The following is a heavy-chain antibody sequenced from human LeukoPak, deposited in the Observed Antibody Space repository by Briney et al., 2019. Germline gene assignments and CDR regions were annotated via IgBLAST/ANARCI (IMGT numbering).Heavy chain of an antibody. V-gene: IGHV4-39*01. J-gene: IGHJ4*02. CDR1: GGSISSSSYY. CDR3: ARSYYYDSSGLTGDY. CDR2: IDYSGST. Sequence: PSETLSLTCTVSGGSISSSSYYWGWTRQPPGKGLEWIGSIDYSGSTYYNPSLKSRVTISVDTSKNQFSLKLSSVTAADTAVYYCARSYYYDSSGLTGDYWGQGTLVTVSS. D-gene: IGHD3-22*01.